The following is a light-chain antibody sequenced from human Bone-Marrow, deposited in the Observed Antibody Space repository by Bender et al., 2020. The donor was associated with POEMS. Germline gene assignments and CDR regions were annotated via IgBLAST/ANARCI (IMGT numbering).Light chain of an antibody. J-gene: IGLJ3*02. CDR3: AVWEDSLNGWV. Sequence: QSVLTQPPSASGTPGQRVTISCSGGSSNIGAHAVNWYQHLPGTAPKLLIYSSHRRPSEVPDRFSGSRSGTSASLAISGLQSEDEADYYCAVWEDSLNGWVFGGGTKLTVL. CDR2: SSH. V-gene: IGLV1-44*01. CDR1: SSNIGAHA.